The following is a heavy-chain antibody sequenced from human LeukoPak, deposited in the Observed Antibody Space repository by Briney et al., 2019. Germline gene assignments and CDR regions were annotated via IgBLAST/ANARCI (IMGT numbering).Heavy chain of an antibody. J-gene: IGHJ3*02. Sequence: SETLSLTCTVSGGSISSYCWSWIRQPPGKGLEWIGYIYYSGSTNYNPSLKSRVTMSVDTSKNQFSLKLSSVTAADTAVYYCARVRDSSSWYDAFDIWGQGIMVTVSS. CDR1: GGSISSYC. D-gene: IGHD6-13*01. V-gene: IGHV4-59*01. CDR2: IYYSGST. CDR3: ARVRDSSSWYDAFDI.